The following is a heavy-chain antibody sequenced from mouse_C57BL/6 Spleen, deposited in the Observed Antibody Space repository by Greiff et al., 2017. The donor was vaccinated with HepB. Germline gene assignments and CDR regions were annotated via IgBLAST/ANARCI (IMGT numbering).Heavy chain of an antibody. CDR3: AREPIYYGNYIYAMDY. CDR1: GYTFTDYN. D-gene: IGHD2-1*01. J-gene: IGHJ4*01. Sequence: EVQLQQSGPELVKPGASVKMSCKASGYTFTDYNMHWVKQSHGKSLEWIGYINPNNGGTSYNQKFKGKATLTVNKSSSTAYMELRSLTSEDSAVYYCAREPIYYGNYIYAMDYWGQGTSVTVSS. CDR2: INPNNGGT. V-gene: IGHV1-22*01.